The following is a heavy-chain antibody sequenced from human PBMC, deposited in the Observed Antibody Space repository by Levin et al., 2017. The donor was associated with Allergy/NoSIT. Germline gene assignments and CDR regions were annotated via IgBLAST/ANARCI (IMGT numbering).Heavy chain of an antibody. J-gene: IGHJ4*02. CDR2: INPNSGGT. CDR3: ARERPYYFDY. Sequence: GESLKISCKASGYTFTGYYMHWVRQAPGQGLEWMGWINPNSGGTNYAQKFQGRVTMTRDTSISTAYMELSRLRSDDTAVYYCARERPYYFDYWGQGTLVTVSS. V-gene: IGHV1-2*02. CDR1: GYTFTGYY.